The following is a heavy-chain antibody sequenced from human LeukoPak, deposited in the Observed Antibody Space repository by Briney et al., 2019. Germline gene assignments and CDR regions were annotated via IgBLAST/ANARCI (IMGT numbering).Heavy chain of an antibody. V-gene: IGHV1-2*02. Sequence: ASVKVSCKAPGYTFTGYYMHWVRQVPGQGLEWMGWINPNSGGTNYAQKFQGRVTMTRDTSISTAYMELSRLRSDDTAVYYCARDGLAYCGGDCYPDYWGQGTLVTVSS. CDR2: INPNSGGT. J-gene: IGHJ4*02. CDR3: ARDGLAYCGGDCYPDY. CDR1: GYTFTGYY. D-gene: IGHD2-21*02.